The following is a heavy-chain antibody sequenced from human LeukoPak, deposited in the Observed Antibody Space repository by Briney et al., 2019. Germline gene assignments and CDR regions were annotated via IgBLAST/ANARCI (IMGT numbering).Heavy chain of an antibody. Sequence: GGSLRLSCAASGFTFDDYAMRWVRQAPGKGLEWVAGISWSSGSIGYADSVKGRFTISRDNAKNSPYLQMNRLRAEATALYYCAHVLLLRSSTSCYPGGFDYWGQGTLVTVSS. J-gene: IGHJ4*02. CDR2: ISWSSGSI. D-gene: IGHD2-2*01. V-gene: IGHV3-9*01. CDR1: GFTFDDYA. CDR3: AHVLLLRSSTSCYPGGFDY.